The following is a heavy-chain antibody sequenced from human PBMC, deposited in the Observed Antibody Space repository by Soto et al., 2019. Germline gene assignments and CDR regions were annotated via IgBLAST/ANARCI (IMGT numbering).Heavy chain of an antibody. CDR2: INPNSGGT. CDR3: ARSASIAAPPGMDV. V-gene: IGHV1-2*02. Sequence: ASVKVSCKASGYTFTGYYMHWVRQAPGQGLEWMGWINPNSGGTNYAQKFKGRVTMTRDTSISTAYMELSRLRSDDTAVYYCARSASIAAPPGMDVWGQGTTVTVSS. CDR1: GYTFTGYY. J-gene: IGHJ6*02. D-gene: IGHD6-6*01.